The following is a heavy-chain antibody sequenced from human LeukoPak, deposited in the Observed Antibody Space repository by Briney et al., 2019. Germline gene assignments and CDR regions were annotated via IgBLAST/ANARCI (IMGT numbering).Heavy chain of an antibody. CDR3: ATGVRWDFDY. CDR1: GYTFTSYD. Sequence: GASVKVSCKASGYTFTSYDINWVRQATGQGLEWMGWISAYNGNTNYAQNLQGRVTMTTDTSTSTAYMELRSLGSDDTAVYFCATGVRWDFDYWGQGSLVTVSS. D-gene: IGHD4-23*01. V-gene: IGHV1-18*01. CDR2: ISAYNGNT. J-gene: IGHJ4*02.